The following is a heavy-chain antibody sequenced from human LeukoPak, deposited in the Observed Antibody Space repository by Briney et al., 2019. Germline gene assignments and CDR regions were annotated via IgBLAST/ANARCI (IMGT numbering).Heavy chain of an antibody. J-gene: IGHJ4*02. CDR1: GGSFSGYY. D-gene: IGHD4-17*01. V-gene: IGHV4-34*01. CDR2: INHSGST. CDR3: ARGSVTPDAGY. Sequence: SETLSLTCAVYGGSFSGYYWSWIRQPPGKGLEWIGEINHSGSTNYNPSLKSRVTISVDTSKNQFSLKLSSVTAADTAVYYCARGSVTPDAGYWGPGTLVTVSS.